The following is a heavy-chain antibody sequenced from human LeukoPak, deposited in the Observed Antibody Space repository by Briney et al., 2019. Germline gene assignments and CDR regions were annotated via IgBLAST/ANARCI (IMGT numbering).Heavy chain of an antibody. V-gene: IGHV4-34*01. CDR3: ARARLRPAFDI. CDR2: INHSGST. CDR1: GGSFSGYY. J-gene: IGHJ3*02. Sequence: SETLSLTCAVYGGSFSGYYWSWIRQPPGKGLEWIGEINHSGSTNYNPSLKSRVTISVDTSKNQFSLKLSSVTAADTAVYYCARARLRPAFDIWGQGTMVTVSS. D-gene: IGHD4-17*01.